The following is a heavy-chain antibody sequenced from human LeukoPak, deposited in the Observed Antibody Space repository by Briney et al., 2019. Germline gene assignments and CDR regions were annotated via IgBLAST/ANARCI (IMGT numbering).Heavy chain of an antibody. J-gene: IGHJ3*02. V-gene: IGHV3-53*04. CDR3: ARGGYSGYDRDAFDI. Sequence: GGSVSLSCAASGFTVSSSYMRWVRQAPGEGLECVSVIYSDDSTYYADAVKGRFTISRHNSKNTLYLQMNSMRAEDTAVYYCARGGYSGYDRDAFDIWGQGTMVTVSS. CDR1: GFTVSSSY. CDR2: IYSDDST. D-gene: IGHD5-12*01.